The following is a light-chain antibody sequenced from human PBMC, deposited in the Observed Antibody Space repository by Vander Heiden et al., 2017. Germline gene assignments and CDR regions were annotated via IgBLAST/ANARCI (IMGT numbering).Light chain of an antibody. CDR3: QVWDSRSDHVV. CDR1: NIGSYS. V-gene: IGLV3-21*02. CDR2: DDS. Sequence: SYVLTQPPSVSVAPGQTARITCGGNNIGSYSVHWYQQKPGQAPVVVVYDDSDRPSGIPERFSGSNSGNTATLTISRVEAGDEADYYCQVWDSRSDHVVIGGGTKLTVL. J-gene: IGLJ2*01.